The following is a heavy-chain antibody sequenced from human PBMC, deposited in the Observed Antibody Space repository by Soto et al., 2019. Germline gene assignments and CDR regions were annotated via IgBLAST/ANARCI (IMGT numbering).Heavy chain of an antibody. CDR2: ISYSGST. D-gene: IGHD3-22*01. CDR3: ARVVNYFAY. CDR1: GGSLSSSSYY. Sequence: QLQLQESGPGLVKPSETLSLTCTVSGGSLSSSSYYWGWIRQPPGKGLEWIGSISYSGSTYYTPSLKSRVTICVDTSKNQFSLRLSSVTAADAAVYYCARVVNYFAYWGQVTLVTVSS. V-gene: IGHV4-39*01. J-gene: IGHJ4*02.